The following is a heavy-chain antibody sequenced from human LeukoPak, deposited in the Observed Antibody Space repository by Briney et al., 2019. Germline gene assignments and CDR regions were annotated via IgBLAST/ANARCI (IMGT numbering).Heavy chain of an antibody. Sequence: SETLSLTCTVSGVSINSGGYYWTWIRQHPGKGLEWIGYIYYRGNADYNPSLRSRVSISVDTSKNQFSLKLSSVTAADTAVYFCARDNYYDRKGFDNWGQGTLVTVSS. CDR2: IYYRGNA. D-gene: IGHD3-22*01. CDR1: GVSINSGGYY. V-gene: IGHV4-31*03. J-gene: IGHJ4*02. CDR3: ARDNYYDRKGFDN.